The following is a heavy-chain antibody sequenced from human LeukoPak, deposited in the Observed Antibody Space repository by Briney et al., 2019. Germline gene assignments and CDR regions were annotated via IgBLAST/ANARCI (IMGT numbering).Heavy chain of an antibody. V-gene: IGHV4-59*01. Sequence: KPSETLSLTCTVSGGSISSYYWSWIRQPPGKGLEWIGYIYYSGSTNYNPSLKSRVTISVDTSKNQFSLKLSSVTAADTAVYYCARVDDILTGGAFDIWGQGTMVTVSS. CDR2: IYYSGST. CDR1: GGSISSYY. J-gene: IGHJ3*02. D-gene: IGHD3-9*01. CDR3: ARVDDILTGGAFDI.